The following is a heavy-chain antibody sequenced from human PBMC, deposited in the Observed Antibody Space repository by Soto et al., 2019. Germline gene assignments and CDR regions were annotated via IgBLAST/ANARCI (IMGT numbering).Heavy chain of an antibody. D-gene: IGHD6-13*01. V-gene: IGHV3-33*01. CDR2: IWYDGSNK. J-gene: IGHJ1*01. Sequence: QVQLVESGGGVVQPGRSLRLSCAASGFTFSSYGMHWVRQAPGKGLEWVAVIWYDGSNKYYADSVKGRFTISRDNSKNTLYLQMNSLRAEDTAVYYCATAIQIAAVNSGYFQHWGQGTLVTVSS. CDR3: ATAIQIAAVNSGYFQH. CDR1: GFTFSSYG.